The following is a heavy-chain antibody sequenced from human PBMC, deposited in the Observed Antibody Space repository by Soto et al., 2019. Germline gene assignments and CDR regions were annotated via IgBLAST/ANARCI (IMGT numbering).Heavy chain of an antibody. Sequence: SETLSLTCTVSGGSISSYYWSWIRQPPGKGLEWIGYIYYSGSTNYNPSLKSRVTISVDTSKNQFSLKLSSVTAADTAVYYCARNCGDWTCGFDYWGQGTLVTVSS. CDR3: ARNCGDWTCGFDY. CDR2: IYYSGST. CDR1: GGSISSYY. J-gene: IGHJ4*02. D-gene: IGHD2-21*02. V-gene: IGHV4-59*01.